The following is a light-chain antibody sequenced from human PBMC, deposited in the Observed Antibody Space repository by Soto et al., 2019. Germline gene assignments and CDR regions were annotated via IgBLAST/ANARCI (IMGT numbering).Light chain of an antibody. J-gene: IGKJ1*01. V-gene: IGKV3-20*01. CDR3: QLYGSPTWT. CDR1: QSVSSSY. Sequence: EIVLTQSPGILSLSPGERATLSCGASQSVSSSYLAWYQQKPGQAPRLLMYGASTRATGIPDRFSGSGSGTDFTLTISRLEPEEFTVYYCQLYGSPTWTFGQGTKVEIK. CDR2: GAS.